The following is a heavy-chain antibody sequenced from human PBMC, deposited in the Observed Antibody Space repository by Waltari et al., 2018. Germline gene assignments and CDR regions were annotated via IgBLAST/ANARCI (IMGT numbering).Heavy chain of an antibody. D-gene: IGHD6-19*01. CDR1: GDRVSSNSAS. J-gene: IGHJ4*02. Sequence: QVQLQQSAPGLVKPSRNLSPTCAISGDRVSSNSASCNWIILSPSRGLEWLRRTYYRSKWYNDYAVSVKSRITINPDTSKNQFSLQLNSVTPEDTAVYYCARAVAGSVWTFDYWGQGTLVTVSS. CDR3: ARAVAGSVWTFDY. CDR2: TYYRSKWYN. V-gene: IGHV6-1*01.